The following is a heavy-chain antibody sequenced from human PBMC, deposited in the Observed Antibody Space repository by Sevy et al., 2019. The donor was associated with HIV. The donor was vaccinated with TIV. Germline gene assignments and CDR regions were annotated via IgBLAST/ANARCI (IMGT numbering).Heavy chain of an antibody. D-gene: IGHD3-22*01. Sequence: GGSLRLSCAASGFSFSQYSMNWVRQAPGKGLEWLSYISGTSGTIYYAASVKGRFTISRDNAKNSVYLQMYSLRDEDTAVYYCARVVLYYDANYCDYWGQGALVTVSS. V-gene: IGHV3-48*02. CDR1: GFSFSQYS. CDR3: ARVVLYYDANYCDY. J-gene: IGHJ4*02. CDR2: ISGTSGTI.